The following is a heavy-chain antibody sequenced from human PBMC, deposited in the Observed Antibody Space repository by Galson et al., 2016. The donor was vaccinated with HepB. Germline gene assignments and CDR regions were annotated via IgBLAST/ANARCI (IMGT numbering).Heavy chain of an antibody. CDR3: AKDPWLGEFNAIFHY. V-gene: IGHV3-23*01. J-gene: IGHJ4*02. Sequence: SLRLSCAASGFTFSNYAMSWVRQAPGKGLEWVSAISGSGGSTDYADSVKGHFTISRDNSKNTLYLQMNSLRAEDTAVYYCAKDPWLGEFNAIFHYWGQGTLVTVSS. CDR1: GFTFSNYA. D-gene: IGHD3-10*01. CDR2: ISGSGGST.